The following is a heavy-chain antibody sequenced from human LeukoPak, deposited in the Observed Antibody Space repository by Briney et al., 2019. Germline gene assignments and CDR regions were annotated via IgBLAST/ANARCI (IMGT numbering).Heavy chain of an antibody. V-gene: IGHV3-66*01. Sequence: GGSLRLSCAASGFAVSGNYMSWVRQAPGKGLEWVSVIFSGGSTYYADSVKGRFTISRDTSKNTLYLQMNSLRAEDTAVYYCARAYGLGSYSPDYWGQGTLVTVSS. CDR3: ARAYGLGSYSPDY. CDR2: IFSGGST. D-gene: IGHD3-10*01. J-gene: IGHJ4*02. CDR1: GFAVSGNY.